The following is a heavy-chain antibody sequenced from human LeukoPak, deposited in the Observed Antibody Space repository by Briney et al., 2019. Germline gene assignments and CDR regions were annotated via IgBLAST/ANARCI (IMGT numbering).Heavy chain of an antibody. CDR2: IYHSGST. Sequence: SETLSLTCTVSDYSISSGYYWGWIRQPPGKGLEWIGSIYHSGSTYYNPSLKSRVTISVDTSKNQFSLKLSSVTAADTAVYYCARPDRSIWAGGFDPWGQGTLVTVSS. CDR1: DYSISSGYY. V-gene: IGHV4-38-2*02. CDR3: ARPDRSIWAGGFDP. D-gene: IGHD6-13*01. J-gene: IGHJ5*02.